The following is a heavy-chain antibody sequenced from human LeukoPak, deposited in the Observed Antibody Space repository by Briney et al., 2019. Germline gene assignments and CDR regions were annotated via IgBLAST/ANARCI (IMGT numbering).Heavy chain of an antibody. V-gene: IGHV4-4*07. CDR1: SGSISSYY. CDR2: VYTSGDT. CDR3: ARDRLYYDAFDI. Sequence: SETLSLTCTLSSGSISSYYWSWIRQPAGKGLEWIGRVYTSGDTNYNPSLKSRVTMSVDRSKNQFSLKLSSVTAADTAVYYCARDRLYYDAFDIWGQGTMVTVSS. D-gene: IGHD1-26*01. J-gene: IGHJ3*02.